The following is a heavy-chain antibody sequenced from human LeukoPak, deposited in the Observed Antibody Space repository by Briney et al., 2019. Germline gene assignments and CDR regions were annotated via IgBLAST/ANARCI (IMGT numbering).Heavy chain of an antibody. Sequence: GESLKISCKGSGYSFTSYWIGWVRQLPGKGLEWMGIIYPGDSDTRYSPSFQGQVTISANKSISTAYLQWSSLKASDTAMYYCARRDSSSWSPTDYWGQGTLVTVSS. CDR2: IYPGDSDT. J-gene: IGHJ4*02. CDR1: GYSFTSYW. V-gene: IGHV5-51*01. D-gene: IGHD6-13*01. CDR3: ARRDSSSWSPTDY.